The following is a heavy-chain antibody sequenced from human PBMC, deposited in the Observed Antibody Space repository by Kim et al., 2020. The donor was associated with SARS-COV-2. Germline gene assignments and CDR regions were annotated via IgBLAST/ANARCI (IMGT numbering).Heavy chain of an antibody. Sequence: ASVKVSCKASGYTFTSYAMHWVRQAPGQRLEWMGWINAGNGNTKYSQKFQGRVTITRDTSASTAYMELSSLRSEDTAVYYCARGWYSSSWYEGTSFDYWGQGTLVTVSS. CDR1: GYTFTSYA. CDR2: INAGNGNT. J-gene: IGHJ4*02. D-gene: IGHD6-13*01. CDR3: ARGWYSSSWYEGTSFDY. V-gene: IGHV1-3*01.